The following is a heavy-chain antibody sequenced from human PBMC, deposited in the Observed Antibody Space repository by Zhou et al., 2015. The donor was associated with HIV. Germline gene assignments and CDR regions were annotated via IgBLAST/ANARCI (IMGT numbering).Heavy chain of an antibody. D-gene: IGHD3-10*01. CDR1: GGTFSSYA. V-gene: IGHV1-69*12. CDR2: IIPIFGTA. J-gene: IGHJ1*01. CDR3: ARDPLHYYGSGSPTDFQH. Sequence: QVQLVQSGAEVKKPGSSVKVSCKASGGTFSSYAISWVRQAPGQGLEWMGGIIPIFGTANYAQKFQGRVTITADESTSTAYMELSSLRSEDTAVYYCARDPLHYYGSGSPTDFQHWGQGTLVTVSS.